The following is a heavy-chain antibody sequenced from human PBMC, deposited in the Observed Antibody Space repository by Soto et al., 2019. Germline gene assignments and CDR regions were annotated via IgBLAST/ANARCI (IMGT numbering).Heavy chain of an antibody. Sequence: ETLSLSGPVSGASISSYYWSWIRQPAGKGLEWIGYIYYSGSTNYNPSLKSRVTISVDTSKNQFSLKLSSVTAADTAVYYCAAGLIVGATFQNWFDPWGQGTLVTVSS. D-gene: IGHD1-26*01. CDR3: AAGLIVGATFQNWFDP. CDR1: GASISSYY. CDR2: IYYSGST. V-gene: IGHV4-59*01. J-gene: IGHJ5*02.